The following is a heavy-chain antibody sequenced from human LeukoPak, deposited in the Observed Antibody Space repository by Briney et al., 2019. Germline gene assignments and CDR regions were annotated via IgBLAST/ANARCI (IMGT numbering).Heavy chain of an antibody. CDR2: ISGDGAST. D-gene: IGHD5-18*01. CDR3: GKVRTAMEIGDS. CDR1: GFTFDDYA. Sequence: GGSLRLSCAASGFTFDDYAMHWVRQAAGKGLEWVSLISGDGASTYYADSVKGRFTISRDNNKNSLYLQMNSLRAEDTALYCCGKVRTAMEIGDSWGQGTLVTVSS. J-gene: IGHJ4*02. V-gene: IGHV3-43*02.